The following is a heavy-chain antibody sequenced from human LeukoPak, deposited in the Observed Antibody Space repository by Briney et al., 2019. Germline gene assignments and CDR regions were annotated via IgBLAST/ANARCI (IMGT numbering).Heavy chain of an antibody. Sequence: SETLSLTCTVSGGSISSYYWSWIRQPPGKGLEWIGCIYYSGATNYNPSLKRRLTMSVDTSKKQFSLKLTSVTAADTAVYYCARGGDYYYYGLDVWGQGTSVTVSS. CDR3: ARGGDYYYYGLDV. D-gene: IGHD1-26*01. CDR1: GGSISSYY. J-gene: IGHJ6*02. V-gene: IGHV4-59*01. CDR2: IYYSGAT.